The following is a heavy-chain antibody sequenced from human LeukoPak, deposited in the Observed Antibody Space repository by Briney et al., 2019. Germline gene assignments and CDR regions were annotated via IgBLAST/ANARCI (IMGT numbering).Heavy chain of an antibody. CDR1: GYTFTGYY. Sequence: ASVKVSCKVSGYTFTGYYMHWVRQAPGQGLEWMGWINPNSGGTNYAQKFQGRVTMTRDTSISTAYMELSRLRSDDTAVYYCARTYSSGWYNAPEYFQHWGQGTLVTVSS. CDR2: INPNSGGT. J-gene: IGHJ1*01. D-gene: IGHD6-19*01. V-gene: IGHV1-2*02. CDR3: ARTYSSGWYNAPEYFQH.